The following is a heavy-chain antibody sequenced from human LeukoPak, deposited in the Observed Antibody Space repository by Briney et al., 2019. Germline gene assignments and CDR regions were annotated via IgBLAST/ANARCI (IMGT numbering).Heavy chain of an antibody. Sequence: GGSLRLPCETAGFTFSSYVMHWVRRIPGKGLVWVSRISHDGIISYADSVKGRFTISRDNAKNTLILQMNSLRVEDTAVYYCARGPGSSGGAYVGDYWGHGTLVTVSS. J-gene: IGHJ4*01. CDR1: GFTFSSYV. V-gene: IGHV3-74*01. CDR2: ISHDGII. D-gene: IGHD3-22*01. CDR3: ARGPGSSGGAYVGDY.